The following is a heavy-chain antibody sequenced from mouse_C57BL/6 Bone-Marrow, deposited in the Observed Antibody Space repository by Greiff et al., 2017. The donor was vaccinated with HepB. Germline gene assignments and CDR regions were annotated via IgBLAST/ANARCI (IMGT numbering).Heavy chain of an antibody. CDR2: INPNNGGT. D-gene: IGHD1-1*01. V-gene: IGHV1-22*01. CDR1: GYTFTDYN. Sequence: EVQLQQSGPELVKPGASVKMSCKASGYTFTDYNMHWVKQSHGKSLEWIGYINPNNGGTSYNQKFKGKATLTVNKSSSTAYMELRILTSEDSAVYYCARGDYGSSPYWYFDVWGTGTTVTVSS. CDR3: ARGDYGSSPYWYFDV. J-gene: IGHJ1*03.